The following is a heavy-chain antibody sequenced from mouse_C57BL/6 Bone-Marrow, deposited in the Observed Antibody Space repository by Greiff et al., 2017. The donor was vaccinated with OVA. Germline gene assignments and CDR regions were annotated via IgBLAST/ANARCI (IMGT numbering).Heavy chain of an antibody. CDR2: ISSGGDYI. CDR1: GFTFSSYA. Sequence: EVKLMESGEGLVKPGGSLKLYCAASGFTFSSYAMSWVRQTPEKRLEWVAYISSGGDYIYYADTVKGRFTISRDNARNTLYLQMSSLKSEDTAMYYCTRGGADGYSLFDYWGQGTTLTVSS. CDR3: TRGGADGYSLFDY. J-gene: IGHJ2*01. V-gene: IGHV5-9-1*02. D-gene: IGHD2-3*01.